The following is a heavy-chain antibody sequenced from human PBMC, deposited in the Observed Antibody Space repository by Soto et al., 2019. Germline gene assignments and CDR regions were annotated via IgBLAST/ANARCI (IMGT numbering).Heavy chain of an antibody. CDR3: ARDLQYYYGSGASDYYYYYGMDV. CDR2: IYYSGST. V-gene: IGHV4-59*01. D-gene: IGHD3-10*01. Sequence: SETLSLTCTVSGGSISSYYWSWIRQPPGKGLKWIGYIYYSGSTNYNPSLKSRVTISVDTSKNQFSLKLSSVTAADTAVYYCARDLQYYYGSGASDYYYYYGMDVWGQGTTVTVSS. CDR1: GGSISSYY. J-gene: IGHJ6*02.